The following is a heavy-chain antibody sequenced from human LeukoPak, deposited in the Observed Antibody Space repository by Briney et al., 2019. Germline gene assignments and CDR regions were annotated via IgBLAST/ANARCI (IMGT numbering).Heavy chain of an antibody. J-gene: IGHJ3*02. CDR1: GGSISSSSYY. V-gene: IGHV4-39*07. CDR3: ARAISGSYSRAFDI. D-gene: IGHD1-26*01. CDR2: IYYSGST. Sequence: ETLSLTCTVSGGSISSSSYYWGWIRQPPGKGLEWIGSIYYSGSTNYNPSLKSRVTISVDTSKNQFSLKLSSVTAADTAVYYCARAISGSYSRAFDIWGQGTMVTVSS.